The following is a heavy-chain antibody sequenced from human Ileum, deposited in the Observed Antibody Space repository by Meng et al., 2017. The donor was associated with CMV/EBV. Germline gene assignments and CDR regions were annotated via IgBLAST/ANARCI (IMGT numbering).Heavy chain of an antibody. Sequence: HLQKSGPGAVKPSETQTLTGTGSGGCISSDYWSWIRHPAGKGLVWIGRIYTSESTNYNPPLKRRVTMSVDTTKNEFTLKLSSVTAADTAVYSCARERPRGTARASIDYWGQGTLVTVSS. V-gene: IGHV4-4*07. J-gene: IGHJ4*02. D-gene: IGHD5-18*01. CDR1: GGCISSDY. CDR3: ARERPRGTARASIDY. CDR2: IYTSEST.